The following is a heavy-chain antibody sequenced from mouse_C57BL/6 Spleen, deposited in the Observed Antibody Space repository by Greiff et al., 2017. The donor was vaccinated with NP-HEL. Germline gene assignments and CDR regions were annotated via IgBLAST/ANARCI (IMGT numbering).Heavy chain of an antibody. V-gene: IGHV14-3*01. CDR1: GFNIKNTY. D-gene: IGHD2-4*01. Sequence: EVQLQQSVAELVRPGDSVKLSCTASGFNIKNTYMHWVKQRPEQGLEWIGRVDHANGNTKYAPKFQGKATITADTSSNTAYLQLSSLTSEDTATYCGAGYDYDEIDYWGQGTTLTVSS. J-gene: IGHJ2*01. CDR2: VDHANGNT. CDR3: AGYDYDEIDY.